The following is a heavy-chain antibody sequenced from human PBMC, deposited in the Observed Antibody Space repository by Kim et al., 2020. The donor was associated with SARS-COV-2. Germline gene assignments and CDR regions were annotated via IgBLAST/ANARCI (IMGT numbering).Heavy chain of an antibody. V-gene: IGHV4-59*01. CDR3: ARARWYSSGWYRGAFDI. Sequence: GLGWIEYVHYTAGTKSHPSLKSLATISGDTSKHPFSLKLSSVTAADTAVYYCARARWYSSGWYRGAFDIWGQGTMVTVSS. J-gene: IGHJ3*02. D-gene: IGHD6-19*01. CDR2: VHYTAGT.